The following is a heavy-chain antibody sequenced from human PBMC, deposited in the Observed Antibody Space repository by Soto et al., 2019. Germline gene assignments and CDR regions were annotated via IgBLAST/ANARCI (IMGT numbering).Heavy chain of an antibody. CDR3: ARGFVLTVENWFDP. V-gene: IGHV1-69*13. CDR1: GGTFSSYA. D-gene: IGHD3-10*01. Sequence: SVKVSCKASGGTFSSYAISWLRQAPGQGLEWMGGIIPIFGTANYAQKFQGRVTITADESTSTAYMELSSLRSEDTAVYYCARGFVLTVENWFDPWGQGTLVTVSS. CDR2: IIPIFGTA. J-gene: IGHJ5*02.